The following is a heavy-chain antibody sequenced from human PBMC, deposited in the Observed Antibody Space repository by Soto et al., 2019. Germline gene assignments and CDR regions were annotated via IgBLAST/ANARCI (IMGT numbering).Heavy chain of an antibody. J-gene: IGHJ4*02. CDR1: GFTFDDYA. CDR3: AKSPLYSSSWYFDY. Sequence: GGSLRLSCAASGFTFDDYAMHWVRQAPGKGLEWVSGISWNSGSIGYADSVKGRFTISRDNAKNSLYLQMNSLRAEDTALYYCAKSPLYSSSWYFDYWGQGTLVTVSS. V-gene: IGHV3-9*01. CDR2: ISWNSGSI. D-gene: IGHD6-13*01.